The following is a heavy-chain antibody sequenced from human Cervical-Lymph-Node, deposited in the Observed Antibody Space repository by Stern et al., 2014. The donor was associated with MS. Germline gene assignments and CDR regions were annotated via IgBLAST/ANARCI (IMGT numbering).Heavy chain of an antibody. Sequence: VQLVQSGAEVKKPGASVKVSCKASGFNFSNYGLSWVRQAPGQGIEWMGWISVYNGNIDFAQKFQGRLTMTTDTSTSTVYMELRSLRSDDTAVYYCTRDRGIMGTTTGDYWGQGTLVSVSS. CDR2: ISVYNGNI. CDR1: GFNFSNYG. D-gene: IGHD1-26*01. J-gene: IGHJ4*02. V-gene: IGHV1-18*01. CDR3: TRDRGIMGTTTGDY.